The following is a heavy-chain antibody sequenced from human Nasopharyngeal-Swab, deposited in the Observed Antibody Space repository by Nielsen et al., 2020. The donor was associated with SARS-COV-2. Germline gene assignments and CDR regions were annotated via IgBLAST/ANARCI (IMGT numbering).Heavy chain of an antibody. CDR1: GGSISSYY. CDR2: IYYSGST. CDR3: ARDIGVGLLDAFDI. Sequence: SETLSLTCTVSGGSISSYYWSWIRQPPGKGLEWIGYIYYSGSTNYNPSLKSRVTISVDTSKNQFSLKLSSVTAADTAVYYRARDIGVGLLDAFDIWGQGTMVTVSS. J-gene: IGHJ3*02. D-gene: IGHD2/OR15-2a*01. V-gene: IGHV4-59*01.